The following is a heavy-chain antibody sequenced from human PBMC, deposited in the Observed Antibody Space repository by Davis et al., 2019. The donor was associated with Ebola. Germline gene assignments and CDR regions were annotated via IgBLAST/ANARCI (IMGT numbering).Heavy chain of an antibody. CDR2: IYPGDSET. CDR3: ARLRSITRLTSFYY. Sequence: KVSCKGSRYSFPSYWIAWVRQMPGKGLECMGIIYPGDSETRYSPSFQGQVTISADKSITTAYLQWSSLKASDTAMYYCARLRSITRLTSFYYWGQGTLVTVSS. J-gene: IGHJ4*02. CDR1: RYSFPSYW. V-gene: IGHV5-51*01. D-gene: IGHD3-10*01.